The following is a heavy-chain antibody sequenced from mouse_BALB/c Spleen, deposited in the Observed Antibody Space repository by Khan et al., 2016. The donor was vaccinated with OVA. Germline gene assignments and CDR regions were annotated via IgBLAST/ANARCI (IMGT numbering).Heavy chain of an antibody. CDR1: GFTFSDYY. CDR2: ISASGCYI. J-gene: IGHJ3*01. Sequence: EVELVESGGGLVKPGGSLTLSCAASGFTFSDYYMYWVRQTPEKRLEWVATISASGCYIYYLDSVKGRFTISRCGAENNQYLQMNSLKSEDTARFYCVRGSYGDPFSYWGQGTLVTVSA. V-gene: IGHV5-4*02. CDR3: VRGSYGDPFSY. D-gene: IGHD2-13*01.